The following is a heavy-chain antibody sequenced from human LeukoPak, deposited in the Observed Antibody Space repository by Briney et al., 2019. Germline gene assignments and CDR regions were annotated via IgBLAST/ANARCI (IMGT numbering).Heavy chain of an antibody. CDR1: GGSFSGYY. J-gene: IGHJ4*02. Sequence: SETLSLTCAVYGGSFSGYYWGWIRQPPGKGLEWIVSTSHTGSTYYNPSLKSRLTTSVNTSKNQFSLKLNSVTAADTAVYYCARVEIRVVIAATFDYWGQGALVTVSS. D-gene: IGHD2-15*01. V-gene: IGHV4-38-2*01. CDR2: TSHTGST. CDR3: ARVEIRVVIAATFDY.